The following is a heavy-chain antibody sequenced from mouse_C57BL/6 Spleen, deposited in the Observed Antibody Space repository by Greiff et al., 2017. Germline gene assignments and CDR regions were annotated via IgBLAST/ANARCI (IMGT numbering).Heavy chain of an antibody. CDR2: IDPENGAT. D-gene: IGHD1-1*01. CDR1: GFNIKDDY. Sequence: EVQLQQSGAELVRPGASVKLSCTASGFNIKDDYMHWVKQRPEQGLEWIGWIDPENGATEYASKFQGKATITADTSSNTAYLQLSSLTSEDTAVSYYSSNYYDGSYDYWGQGTTLTVSS. CDR3: SSNYYDGSYDY. V-gene: IGHV14-4*01. J-gene: IGHJ2*01.